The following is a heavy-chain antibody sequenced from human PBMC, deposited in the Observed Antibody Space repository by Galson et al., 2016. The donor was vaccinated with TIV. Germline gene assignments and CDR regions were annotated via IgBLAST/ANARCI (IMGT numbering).Heavy chain of an antibody. CDR1: GGTFRNDP. V-gene: IGHV1-69*05. J-gene: IGHJ4*02. CDR2: ILPTSGTT. CDR3: ARDIPCGGTCYFFDD. Sequence: SVKVSCKASGGTFRNDPINWVRQAPGQGLEWMGGILPTSGTTNYAQRFQGRVSITTDESTSTVYMELSSLTSDDTAVYYCARDIPCGGTCYFFDDWGQGTLVPVSS. D-gene: IGHD3-16*01.